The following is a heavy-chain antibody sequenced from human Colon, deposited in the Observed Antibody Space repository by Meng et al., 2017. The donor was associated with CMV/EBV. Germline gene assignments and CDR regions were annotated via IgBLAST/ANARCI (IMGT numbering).Heavy chain of an antibody. J-gene: IGHJ3*02. D-gene: IGHD2-2*01. Sequence: GESLKISCAASGFTFSSYAMNWVRQAPGKGLEWVSTISGNGATTHYADSVKGRFTMSRDNSKNTLYLQMNSLRVEDTAIYYCAKCISNCQTRAFDMWGQGTMVTVSS. CDR1: GFTFSSYA. CDR3: AKCISNCQTRAFDM. CDR2: ISGNGATT. V-gene: IGHV3-23*01.